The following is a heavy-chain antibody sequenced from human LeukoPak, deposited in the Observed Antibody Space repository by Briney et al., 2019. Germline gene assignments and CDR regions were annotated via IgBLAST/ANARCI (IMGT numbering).Heavy chain of an antibody. Sequence: PGGSLRLSCAASGFTFSNYVMHWVRQTPGKGLEWVAILSADGVDKRYADSVQGRFTISRDNFRSIFFLQMNSLRAEDTAIYYCARDPGTIFDVLNYHFDCWGQGTLVTVSS. CDR3: ARDPGTIFDVLNYHFDC. CDR1: GFTFSNYV. J-gene: IGHJ4*02. CDR2: LSADGVDK. V-gene: IGHV3-30-3*01. D-gene: IGHD3-3*02.